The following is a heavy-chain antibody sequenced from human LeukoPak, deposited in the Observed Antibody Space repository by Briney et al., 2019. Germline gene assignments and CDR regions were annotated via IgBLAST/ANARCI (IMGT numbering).Heavy chain of an antibody. CDR3: ARDGDHSCGDY. Sequence: GGSLRLSCAASGLAFSTNSMSWVRQAPGKGLEWVANIKGDGSKQYYVDSVKGRFTISRDNAKNSLYLQMYSLTAEDTAVYYCARDGDHSCGDYWGQGTLVTVSS. CDR2: IKGDGSKQ. D-gene: IGHD2-2*01. CDR1: GLAFSTNS. J-gene: IGHJ4*02. V-gene: IGHV3-7*01.